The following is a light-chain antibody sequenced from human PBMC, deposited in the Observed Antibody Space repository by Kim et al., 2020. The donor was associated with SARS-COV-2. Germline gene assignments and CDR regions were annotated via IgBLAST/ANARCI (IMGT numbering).Light chain of an antibody. CDR1: QSFSSNY. J-gene: IGKJ1*01. CDR2: GAS. V-gene: IGKV3-20*01. Sequence: SPGGRATRSCRASQSFSSNYLAWYQQRPGQAPRLLIYGASNRATGIPDRFSGSGSGTDFSLTISRLEPEDFAVYFCQQFHILPWTFGRGTKVDIK. CDR3: QQFHILPWT.